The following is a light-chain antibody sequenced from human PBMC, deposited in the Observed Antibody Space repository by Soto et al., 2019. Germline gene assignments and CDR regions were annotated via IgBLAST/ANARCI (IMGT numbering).Light chain of an antibody. V-gene: IGLV2-14*01. CDR2: EVS. CDR3: SSYSSSITVL. CDR1: SSDVGAYNY. J-gene: IGLJ2*01. Sequence: QSVLTQPASVSGSPGQSITISCTGTSSDVGAYNYVSWYQQHPGKVPKLMIYEVSNRPSGVSNCFSGSKSGNTASLTISGLQAEDEADYYCSSYSSSITVLFGGGTKVTVL.